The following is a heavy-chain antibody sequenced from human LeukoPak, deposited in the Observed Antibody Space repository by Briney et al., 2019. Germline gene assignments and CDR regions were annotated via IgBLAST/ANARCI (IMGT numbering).Heavy chain of an antibody. J-gene: IGHJ4*02. CDR2: INHSGST. D-gene: IGHD3-3*01. V-gene: IGHV4-34*01. CDR1: GGSFSGYY. Sequence: SETLSLTCAVYGGSFSGYYWSWIRQPPGNGLEWIGEINHSGSTNYNPSLKSRVTISVDTSKNQFSLKLSSVTAADTAVYYCARDPRITILDYWGQGTLVTVSS. CDR3: ARDPRITILDY.